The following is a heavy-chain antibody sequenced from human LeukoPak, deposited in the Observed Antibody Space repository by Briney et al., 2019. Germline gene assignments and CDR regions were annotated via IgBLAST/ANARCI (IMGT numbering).Heavy chain of an antibody. CDR1: GYSFTSYW. D-gene: IGHD4-11*01. CDR3: ARHNRDLDYIWFDP. V-gene: IGHV5-10-1*01. J-gene: IGHJ5*02. CDR2: IDPSDSYT. Sequence: GESLKISCKGAGYSFTSYWISFLRQMPGKGLEWMGRIDPSDSYTNYSPSFQGHVTISADKSISTAYLQWSSLKASDTAMYYCARHNRDLDYIWFDPWGQGTLVTVSS.